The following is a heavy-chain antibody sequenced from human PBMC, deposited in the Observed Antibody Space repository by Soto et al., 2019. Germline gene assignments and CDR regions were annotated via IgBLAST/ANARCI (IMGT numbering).Heavy chain of an antibody. J-gene: IGHJ4*02. CDR3: AGGGAARPDY. V-gene: IGHV3-48*02. CDR2: ISSNSATR. Sequence: EVQLVESGGGLVQPGGSLRLSCAASGFTFSNYGMNWVRQAPGKGLAWVSYISSNSATRQYADSVKGRFTISRDKAKNSRYRQMNSLRDEDTAVYYCAGGGAARPDYWGQGTLVTVSS. D-gene: IGHD6-6*01. CDR1: GFTFSNYG.